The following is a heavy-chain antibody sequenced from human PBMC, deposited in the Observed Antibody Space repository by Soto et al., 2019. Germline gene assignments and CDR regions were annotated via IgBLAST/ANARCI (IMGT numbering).Heavy chain of an antibody. CDR3: AKEGCSGGSCYSSYGDY. J-gene: IGHJ4*02. V-gene: IGHV3-23*01. CDR1: GFTFSSYA. D-gene: IGHD2-15*01. Sequence: QLGGSLRLSCAASGFTFSSYAMSWVRQAPGKGLEWVSAISGSGGSTYYADSVKGRFTISRDNSKNTLYLQMNSLRAEDTAVYYCAKEGCSGGSCYSSYGDYWGQGTLVTVSS. CDR2: ISGSGGST.